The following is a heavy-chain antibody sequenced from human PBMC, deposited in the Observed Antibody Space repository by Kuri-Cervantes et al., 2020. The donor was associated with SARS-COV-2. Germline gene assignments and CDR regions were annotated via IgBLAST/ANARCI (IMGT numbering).Heavy chain of an antibody. J-gene: IGHJ5*02. CDR1: AGSIRSHY. Sequence: GSLRPSWTVAAGSIRSHYWGWIRQPAGKGLEWIGRTYTSGSTNYNPSLKGRVTISVATSKNQFSLKLSAVTAADTAVYYCARLGGYCSGGSCYYNWFDPWGQGTLVTVSS. V-gene: IGHV4-4*07. CDR3: ARLGGYCSGGSCYYNWFDP. D-gene: IGHD2-15*01. CDR2: TYTSGST.